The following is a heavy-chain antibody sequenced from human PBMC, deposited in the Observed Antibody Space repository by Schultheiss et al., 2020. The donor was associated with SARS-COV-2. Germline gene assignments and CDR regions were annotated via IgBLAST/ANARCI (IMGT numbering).Heavy chain of an antibody. V-gene: IGHV3-11*04. J-gene: IGHJ5*02. Sequence: GGSLRLSCAASGFTFSDYYMSWIRQAPGKGLEWVSYISSSGSTIYYADSVKGRFTISRDNAKNTLYLQMNSLRAEDTAVYYCARVADYDFWSGLSEDWFDPWGQGTLVTVSS. D-gene: IGHD3-3*01. CDR3: ARVADYDFWSGLSEDWFDP. CDR1: GFTFSDYY. CDR2: ISSSGSTI.